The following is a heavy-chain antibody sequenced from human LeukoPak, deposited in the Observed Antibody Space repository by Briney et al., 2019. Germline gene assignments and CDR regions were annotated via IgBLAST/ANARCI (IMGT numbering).Heavy chain of an antibody. CDR2: INAGNGNT. V-gene: IGHV1-3*01. D-gene: IGHD6-19*01. CDR1: GYTFTSYA. J-gene: IGHJ3*02. CDR3: ARGRYSSGWYGGFDAFDI. Sequence: ASVKVSCKASGYTFTSYAMHWVRQAPGQRLEWMGWINAGNGNTKYSQKFQGRVTITRDTSASTAYMELSSLRSEDTAVYYCARGRYSSGWYGGFDAFDIWGQGTMVTDSS.